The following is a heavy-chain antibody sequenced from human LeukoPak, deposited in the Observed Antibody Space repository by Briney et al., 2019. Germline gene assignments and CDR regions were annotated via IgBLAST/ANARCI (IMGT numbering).Heavy chain of an antibody. CDR2: ITDSSTST. CDR3: AKGSSSSRPYYFDY. CDR1: GFTFNNYV. J-gene: IGHJ4*02. Sequence: PGGSLRLSCAASGFTFNNYVMNWVRQAPGKGLEWVSAITDSSTSTYYADSVKGRFTISRHDSKNTLYLQMISLRAEDTAVYYCAKGSSSSRPYYFDYWGQGTLVTVSS. D-gene: IGHD6-13*01. V-gene: IGHV3-23*01.